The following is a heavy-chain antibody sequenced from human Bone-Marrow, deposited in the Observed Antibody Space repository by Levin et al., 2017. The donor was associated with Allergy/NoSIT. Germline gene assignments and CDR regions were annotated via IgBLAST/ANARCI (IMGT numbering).Heavy chain of an antibody. CDR1: GPSITSDYY. D-gene: IGHD5-12*01. V-gene: IGHV4-38-2*02. J-gene: IGHJ4*02. CDR2: TYHSGYI. Sequence: SETLSLTCDVSGPSITSDYYWGWIRQPPGKGLEWIGNTYHSGYIKYNPSLKSRFTISVEKSKNQFSLKVTSATAADTAVYYCTRDALRGGWGPSHEYWGQGTLVAVSS. CDR3: TRDALRGGWGPSHEY.